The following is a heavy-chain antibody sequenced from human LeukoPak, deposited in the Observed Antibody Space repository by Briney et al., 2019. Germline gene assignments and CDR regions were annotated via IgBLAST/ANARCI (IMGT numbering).Heavy chain of an antibody. CDR3: ARDAPQCGGDCRSLENWFDP. CDR2: IYTSGST. J-gene: IGHJ5*02. V-gene: IGHV4-61*02. CDR1: GRSISSGSYY. Sequence: SQTLSLTCTVSGRSISSGSYYWRWIRQPAGKGLEWIGRIYTSGSTNYNPSLKSRVTISVDTSKNQFSLKLSSVTAADTAVYYCARDAPQCGGDCRSLENWFDPWGQGTLVTVSS. D-gene: IGHD2-21*02.